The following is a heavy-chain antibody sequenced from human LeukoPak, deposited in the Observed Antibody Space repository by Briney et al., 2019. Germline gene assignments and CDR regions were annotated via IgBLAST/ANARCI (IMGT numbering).Heavy chain of an antibody. CDR3: ARQIYGDYISKDNWFDP. J-gene: IGHJ5*02. CDR2: ISGSGGST. D-gene: IGHD4-17*01. CDR1: GFTFSSYA. Sequence: GGSLRLSCAASGFTFSSYAMSWVRQAPGKGLEGVSAISGSGGSTYYADFVKGRFTISRDNSKNTLYLQMNSLRAEDTAVYYCARQIYGDYISKDNWFDPWGQGTLVTVSS. V-gene: IGHV3-23*01.